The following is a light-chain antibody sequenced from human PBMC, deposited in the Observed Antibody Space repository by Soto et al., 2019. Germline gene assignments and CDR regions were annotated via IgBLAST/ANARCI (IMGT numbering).Light chain of an antibody. Sequence: EIVLTQSPGPLSLSPAERATLSCTASETIGMTSLAWYQQKPGQAPRLVISGTSKTAFGIPDRFSGSTSGTVFNLTSSRLVAEDSALYHCLQHGSAPYTFGQGTRLEIK. CDR1: ETIGMTS. J-gene: IGKJ2*01. CDR2: GTS. CDR3: LQHGSAPYT. V-gene: IGKV3-20*01.